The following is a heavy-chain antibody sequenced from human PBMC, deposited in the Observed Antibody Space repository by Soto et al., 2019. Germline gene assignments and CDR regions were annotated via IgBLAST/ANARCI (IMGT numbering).Heavy chain of an antibody. CDR2: IIPIFGTA. D-gene: IGHD3-22*01. Sequence: ASVKVSCKASGGTFSSYAISWVRQAPGQGLEWMGGIIPIFGTANYAQKFQGRVTITADESTSTVYMELSSLRSEDTAVYYCARAMYYYDSSGYFYYYGMDVWGQGTTVTVSS. J-gene: IGHJ6*02. CDR1: GGTFSSYA. CDR3: ARAMYYYDSSGYFYYYGMDV. V-gene: IGHV1-69*13.